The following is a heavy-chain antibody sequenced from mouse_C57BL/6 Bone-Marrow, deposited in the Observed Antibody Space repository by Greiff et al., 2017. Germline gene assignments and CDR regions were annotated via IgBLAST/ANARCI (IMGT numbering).Heavy chain of an antibody. CDR1: GYSITSGYY. CDR2: ISYDGSN. Sequence: DVKLQESGPGLVKPSQSLSLSCSVTGYSITSGYYWNWIRQFPGNKLEWMGYISYDGSNNYNPSLKNLISITRDTSTNQFFLKLNSVTTEDTATYYCARGWLLRLYYFDYWGQGTTLTVSS. J-gene: IGHJ2*01. D-gene: IGHD2-3*01. CDR3: ARGWLLRLYYFDY. V-gene: IGHV3-6*01.